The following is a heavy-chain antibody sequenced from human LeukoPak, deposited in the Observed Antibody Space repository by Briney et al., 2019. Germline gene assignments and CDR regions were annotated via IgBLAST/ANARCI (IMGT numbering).Heavy chain of an antibody. CDR1: GYTFTGYY. CDR3: ARLDSSGYRFGFDY. CDR2: INPNSGGT. J-gene: IGHJ4*02. V-gene: IGHV1-2*02. D-gene: IGHD3-22*01. Sequence: ASVKVSCKASGYTFTGYYMHWVRQAPGQGLEWMGWINPNSGGTNYAQKFQGRVTMTRDTSISTAYMELSRLRSDDTAVYYYARLDSSGYRFGFDYWGQGTLVTVSS.